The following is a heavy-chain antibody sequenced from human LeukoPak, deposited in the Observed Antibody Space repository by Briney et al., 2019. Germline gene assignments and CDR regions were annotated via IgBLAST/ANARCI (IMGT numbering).Heavy chain of an antibody. J-gene: IGHJ4*02. CDR2: IYHSGST. CDR1: GGSIIGYY. V-gene: IGHV4-59*12. Sequence: PSETLSLTCTVSGGSIIGYYWNWIRQPPGKGLDWIGYIYHSGSTTYNPSLKSRVTISVDTSKNQFSLKLSSVTAADTAVYYCARGRSLHCFDYWGQGTLVTVSS. CDR3: ARGRSLHCFDY.